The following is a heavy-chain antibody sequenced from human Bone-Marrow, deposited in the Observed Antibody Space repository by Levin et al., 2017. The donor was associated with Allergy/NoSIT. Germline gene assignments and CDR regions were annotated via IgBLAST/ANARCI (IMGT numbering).Heavy chain of an antibody. CDR3: ARADTRGYSQGSGQIYYYSGLDV. J-gene: IGHJ6*02. CDR2: VSGSTGNT. V-gene: IGHV3-23*01. D-gene: IGHD5-12*01. Sequence: GGSLRLSCAASGFTFSSYAMRWVRQAPGKGLAWVSGVSGSTGNTYYADSVKGRFTISRDNSKNILYLQMNSLRAEDTAVYYCARADTRGYSQGSGQIYYYSGLDVWGQGTTVTVSS. CDR1: GFTFSSYA.